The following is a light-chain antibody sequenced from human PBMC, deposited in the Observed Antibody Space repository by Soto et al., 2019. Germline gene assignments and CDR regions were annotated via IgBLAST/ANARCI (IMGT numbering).Light chain of an antibody. J-gene: IGKJ1*01. CDR1: QSVSSY. CDR3: QQRSNWPPEST. V-gene: IGKV3-11*01. CDR2: DAS. Sequence: EIVLTQSPATLSLSPGERATLSCRASQSVSSYLAWYQQKPGQAPRLLIYDASNRATGIPARFSGSGSGTGFTLTISSVEPDDFAVYYCQQRSNWPPESTFGPGTKVEIK.